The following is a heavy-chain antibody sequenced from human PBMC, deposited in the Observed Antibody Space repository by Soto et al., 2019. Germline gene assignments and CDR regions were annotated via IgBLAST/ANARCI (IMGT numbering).Heavy chain of an antibody. CDR1: GFTVSSNY. V-gene: IGHV3-66*01. D-gene: IGHD3-22*01. J-gene: IGHJ4*02. CDR2: IYSGGST. Sequence: GGSLRLSCAASGFTVSSNYMSWVRQAPGKGLEWVSVIYSGGSTYYADSVKGRFTISRDNSKNTLYLQMNSLRAEDTAVYYCARDPAKGYYDSSGFDYWGQGTLVTVSS. CDR3: ARDPAKGYYDSSGFDY.